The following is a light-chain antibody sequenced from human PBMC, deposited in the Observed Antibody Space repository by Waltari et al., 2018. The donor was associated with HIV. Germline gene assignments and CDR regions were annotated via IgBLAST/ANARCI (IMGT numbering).Light chain of an antibody. J-gene: IGLJ3*02. CDR1: SSNIGAAYD. CDR3: QSYDSSLSVWV. CDR2: GNS. V-gene: IGLV1-40*01. Sequence: QSVLTQPPSVSGAPGQRVTIPCTGSSSNIGAAYDVNWYQQLPGTAPKPLIYGNSNRPSGVPDRFSGSKSGTSASLAITGLQAEDEADYYCQSYDSSLSVWVFGGGTKLTVL.